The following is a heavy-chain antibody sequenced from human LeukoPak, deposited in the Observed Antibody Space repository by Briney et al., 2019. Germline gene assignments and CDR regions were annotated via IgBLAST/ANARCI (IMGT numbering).Heavy chain of an antibody. CDR3: ASGPWELDY. CDR1: GGSIGTYD. CDR2: INAGGST. D-gene: IGHD1-26*01. Sequence: PSETMSLTCTVSGGSIGTYDWAWIRQPPGKGLEWIGYINAGGSTYYSPSLKSRVTFSVDASKNHISLKLNSVTAADTAVYYCASGPWELDYWGQGTLVTVSS. J-gene: IGHJ4*02. V-gene: IGHV4-4*08.